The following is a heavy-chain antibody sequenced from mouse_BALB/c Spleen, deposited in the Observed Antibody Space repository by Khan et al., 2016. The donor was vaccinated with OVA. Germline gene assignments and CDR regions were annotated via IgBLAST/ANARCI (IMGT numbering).Heavy chain of an antibody. Sequence: EVMLVESGGGLVKPGGSLKLSCAVSGFTFSTYAMSWVRQTPEKRLEWVATISSDGDYTYYLDNVTGRFTISRDNAKNTLYLQMSSLKSEDTAMYYCARSPYGNFAYWGQGTLVTVSA. CDR1: GFTFSTYA. J-gene: IGHJ3*01. V-gene: IGHV5-9-1*01. CDR2: ISSDGDYT. CDR3: ARSPYGNFAY. D-gene: IGHD2-1*01.